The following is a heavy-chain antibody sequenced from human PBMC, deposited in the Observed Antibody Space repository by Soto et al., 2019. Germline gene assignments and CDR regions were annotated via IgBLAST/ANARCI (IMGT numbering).Heavy chain of an antibody. CDR2: MYHSGST. D-gene: IGHD2-2*02. CDR3: ATLPPRIELTVLPIPT. CDR1: GGSISSTNW. V-gene: IGHV4-4*02. Sequence: QVQLRQSGPGLVKPSGTLSLTCAVSGGSISSTNWWSWVRQSPGKGLEWIGEMYHSGSTNYNPSLRGRVTISVDKSNNQCSLKIRSVTAADTAIYYCATLPPRIELTVLPIPTWGQGTLVTVSP. J-gene: IGHJ4*02.